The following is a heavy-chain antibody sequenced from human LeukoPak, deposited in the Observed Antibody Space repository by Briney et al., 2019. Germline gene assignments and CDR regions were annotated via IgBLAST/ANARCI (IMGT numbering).Heavy chain of an antibody. CDR3: AKAASSSWPSYYYGMDV. CDR1: GFTFSTYA. J-gene: IGHJ6*02. CDR2: ITGSGGNT. D-gene: IGHD6-13*01. V-gene: IGHV3-23*01. Sequence: GGSLRLSCAASGFTFSTYAMHWVRQAPGMGLEWVSVITGSGGNTYYADSVKGRFTISKDNSKNTAYLQMSSLRVDDTAVYYCAKAASSSWPSYYYGMDVWGQGTTVTVSS.